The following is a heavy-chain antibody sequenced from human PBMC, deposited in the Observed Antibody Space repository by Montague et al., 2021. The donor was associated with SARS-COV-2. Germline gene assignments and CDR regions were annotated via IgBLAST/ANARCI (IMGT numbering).Heavy chain of an antibody. CDR2: IWYDGSNK. CDR3: ARNPHRTYFYGSGIYLLNHSFDY. Sequence: SLRLSCAASGFTFSSYGMHWVRQAPGKGLEWVAVIWYDGSNKYYXDSXKGRFTISRDNSKNALHLQMNNLRAADTAVYFCARNPHRTYFYGSGIYLLNHSFDYWGPGTLVTVSS. J-gene: IGHJ4*02. V-gene: IGHV3-33*01. D-gene: IGHD3-10*01. CDR1: GFTFSSYG.